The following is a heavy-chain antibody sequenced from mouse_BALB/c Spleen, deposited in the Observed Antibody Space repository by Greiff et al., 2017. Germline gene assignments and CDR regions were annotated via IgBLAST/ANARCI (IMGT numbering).Heavy chain of an antibody. CDR2: IDPANGNT. V-gene: IGHV14-3*02. J-gene: IGHJ2*01. Sequence: VQLQQSGAELVKPGASVKLSCTASGFNIKDTYMHWVKQRPEQGLEWIGRIDPANGNTKYDPKFQGKATITADTSSNTAYLQLSSLTSEDTAVYYCARRPLIHYYGYYFDYWGQGTTLTVSS. D-gene: IGHD1-2*01. CDR3: ARRPLIHYYGYYFDY. CDR1: GFNIKDTY.